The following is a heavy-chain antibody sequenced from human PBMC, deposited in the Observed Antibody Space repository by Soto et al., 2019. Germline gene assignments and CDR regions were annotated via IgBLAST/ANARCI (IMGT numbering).Heavy chain of an antibody. CDR2: ISGSGDST. CDR3: AKDLYGSGSYGMDV. CDR1: GFSFNFYG. V-gene: IGHV3-23*01. D-gene: IGHD3-10*01. Sequence: GGSLRLSCAASGFSFNFYGMSWVRQAPGKGLEWVSTISGSGDSTYYADSVKGRFTIPRDNSKNTLYLQMNSLRAEDTALYCCAKDLYGSGSYGMDVWGQGTTVTVSS. J-gene: IGHJ6*02.